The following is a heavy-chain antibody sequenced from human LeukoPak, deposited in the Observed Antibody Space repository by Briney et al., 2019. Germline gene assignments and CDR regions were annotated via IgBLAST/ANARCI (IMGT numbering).Heavy chain of an antibody. CDR3: ARASSYGPFDY. CDR1: GYTFTRYY. Sequence: GASVKVSCKASGYTFTRYYIHWVRQAPGQGLQWMGVINPSGGSTNYAQKFQGRVTMTRDTSTSTIYMELSSLRSEDTAVYYCARASSYGPFDYWGQGTLVTVSS. D-gene: IGHD1-26*01. CDR2: INPSGGST. V-gene: IGHV1-46*01. J-gene: IGHJ4*02.